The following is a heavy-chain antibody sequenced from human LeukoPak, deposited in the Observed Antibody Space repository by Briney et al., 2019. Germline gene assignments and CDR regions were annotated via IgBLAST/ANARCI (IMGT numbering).Heavy chain of an antibody. J-gene: IGHJ3*02. CDR1: GFTVSSNY. Sequence: GGSXRXSXAXSGFTVSSNYMSWVRQAPGKGLEWVSVIYSGGSTYYADSVKGRFTISRDNSKNTLYLQMNSLRAEDTAVYYCAGGRDIYYGDPGAFDIWGQGTMVTVSS. V-gene: IGHV3-53*01. CDR2: IYSGGST. CDR3: AGGRDIYYGDPGAFDI. D-gene: IGHD4-17*01.